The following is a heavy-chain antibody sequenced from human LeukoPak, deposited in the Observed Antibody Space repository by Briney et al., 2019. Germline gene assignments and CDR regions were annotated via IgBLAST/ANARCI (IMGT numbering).Heavy chain of an antibody. CDR3: ARGRWQQLGYFDY. Sequence: PSETLSLTCTVSGGSISSSNFYWGWIRQPPGKGLEWIGSIYYSGSTYYNPSLKSRVTISVDTSKNQFSLKLSSVTAADTAVYFCARGRWQQLGYFDYWGQGTLVTVSS. J-gene: IGHJ4*02. CDR1: GGSISSSNFY. D-gene: IGHD6-13*01. V-gene: IGHV4-39*07. CDR2: IYYSGST.